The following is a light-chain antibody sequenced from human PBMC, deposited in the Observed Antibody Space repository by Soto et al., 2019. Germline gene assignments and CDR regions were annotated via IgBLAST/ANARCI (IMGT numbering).Light chain of an antibody. Sequence: QSVLTQPPSVSGAPGQRVTISCTGSSSNIGAGYDVHWYQQLPGTAPKLLIYGNSNRPSGVPDRFSGSKSGTSASLAITGLQAEDEADYYCQSYDSSLSDGVFGGGTKLTV. CDR2: GNS. V-gene: IGLV1-40*01. J-gene: IGLJ2*01. CDR3: QSYDSSLSDGV. CDR1: SSNIGAGYD.